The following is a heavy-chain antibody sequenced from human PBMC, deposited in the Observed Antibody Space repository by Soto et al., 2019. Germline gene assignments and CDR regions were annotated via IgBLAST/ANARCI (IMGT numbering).Heavy chain of an antibody. CDR2: IIPIFGTA. CDR1: GGTFSSYA. D-gene: IGHD3-22*01. J-gene: IGHJ4*02. Sequence: GASVKVSCKASGGTFSSYAISWVRQAPGQGLEWMGGIIPIFGTANYAQKFQGRVTITADESTSTAYMELSSLRSEDTAVYYCARDPGYYDSSGYYSRNYYFDYWGQGTLVTVSS. V-gene: IGHV1-69*13. CDR3: ARDPGYYDSSGYYSRNYYFDY.